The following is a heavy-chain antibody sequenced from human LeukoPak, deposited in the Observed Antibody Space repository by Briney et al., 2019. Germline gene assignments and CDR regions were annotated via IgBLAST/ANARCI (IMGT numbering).Heavy chain of an antibody. J-gene: IGHJ4*02. V-gene: IGHV1-18*01. CDR2: ITAHNGNT. Sequence: ASVKVSCKASGGTFSSYAISWVRQAPGQGLEWMGGITAHNGNTNYAQNLQGRVTLTTDTSTSTAYMELRSLRSDDTAVYYCARTLVRGVIDYWGQGTLVTVSS. CDR3: ARTLVRGVIDY. D-gene: IGHD3-10*01. CDR1: GGTFSSYA.